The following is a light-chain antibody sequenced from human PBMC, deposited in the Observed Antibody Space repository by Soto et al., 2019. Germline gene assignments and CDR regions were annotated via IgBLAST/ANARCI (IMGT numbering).Light chain of an antibody. CDR3: QQYGSSPRT. V-gene: IGKV4-1*01. J-gene: IGKJ1*01. CDR1: QSVLYSSNNKNY. CDR2: WAS. Sequence: DIVMTQSPDSLAVFLGERATINCKSSQSVLYSSNNKNYLAWYQQKPGQPPKLLIYWASTRESGVPDRFSGSGSGTDFTLTISSLQAEDFAVHYCQQYGSSPRTFGQGTKVDIK.